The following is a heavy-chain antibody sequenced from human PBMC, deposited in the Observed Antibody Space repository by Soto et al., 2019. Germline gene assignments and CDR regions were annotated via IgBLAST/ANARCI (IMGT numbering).Heavy chain of an antibody. Sequence: EVQLVETGGGLIQPGGSLRLSRAASGFTVSSNYMSWVRQAPGKGLEWVAVIYSGGSTYYADSVKGRFTISRDNSKNTVYVQMISRRAEDTAVYYCASHGFPGRTHHFDYGGQGTLVTASS. CDR1: GFTVSSNY. J-gene: IGHJ4*02. CDR3: ASHGFPGRTHHFDY. CDR2: IYSGGST. V-gene: IGHV3-53*02. D-gene: IGHD1-1*01.